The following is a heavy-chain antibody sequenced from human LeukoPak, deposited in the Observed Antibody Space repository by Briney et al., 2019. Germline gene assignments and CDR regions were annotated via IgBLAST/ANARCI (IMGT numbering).Heavy chain of an antibody. CDR3: ARHHDFWSGYIPNWFDP. J-gene: IGHJ5*02. V-gene: IGHV4-31*03. Sequence: SETLSLTCTVSGGSISSGGYYWSWIRQHPGKGLEWIGYIYYSGSTYYNPSLKSRVSISVDTSKNQFSLKLSSVTAADTAVYYCARHHDFWSGYIPNWFDPWGQGTLVTVSS. CDR1: GGSISSGGYY. D-gene: IGHD3-3*01. CDR2: IYYSGST.